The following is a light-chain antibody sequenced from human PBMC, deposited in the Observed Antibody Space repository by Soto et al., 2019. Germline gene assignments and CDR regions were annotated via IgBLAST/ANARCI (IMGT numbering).Light chain of an antibody. V-gene: IGLV1-44*01. CDR2: SNN. J-gene: IGLJ2*01. Sequence: QSVLTQPPSVSGTPGQRVTISCSGGASNIGSNIVNWYQQLPGTAPKLLIYSNNLRPSGVPDRFSGSKSGTSASLAISGLQSENETEYYCAAWDDRLFGQVFGGGTKLTVL. CDR1: ASNIGSNI. CDR3: AAWDDRLFGQV.